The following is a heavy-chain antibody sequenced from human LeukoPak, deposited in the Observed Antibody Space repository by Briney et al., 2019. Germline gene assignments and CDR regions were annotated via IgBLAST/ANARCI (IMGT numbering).Heavy chain of an antibody. CDR1: GGSISSYY. V-gene: IGHV4-59*08. Sequence: TLSLTCTVSGGSISSYYWRWIRQPPGKGLEWIGYIDYSGSTNHNPSLKSRVTISVDTSKNQFSLKLSSVTAADTAVYYCAGSTYGHDELDYWGQGTLVTVSS. CDR3: AGSTYGHDELDY. CDR2: IDYSGST. D-gene: IGHD5-12*01. J-gene: IGHJ4*02.